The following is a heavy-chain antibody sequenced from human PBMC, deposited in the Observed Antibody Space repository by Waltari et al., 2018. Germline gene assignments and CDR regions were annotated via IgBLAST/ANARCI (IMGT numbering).Heavy chain of an antibody. Sequence: EVQLVESGGGLVQRGGSLRLSCAASGFTFSNYAMAWVRQAPGGGLEWGSAISNGGSSTCYADSGKGRFIISRDKSKNTLYLQMNSLRAEDTAIYYCATVGGGNYDTSGHASRFDSWGQGTLVTVSS. CDR1: GFTFSNYA. V-gene: IGHV3-23*04. CDR3: ATVGGGNYDTSGHASRFDS. CDR2: ISNGGSST. D-gene: IGHD3-22*01. J-gene: IGHJ4*02.